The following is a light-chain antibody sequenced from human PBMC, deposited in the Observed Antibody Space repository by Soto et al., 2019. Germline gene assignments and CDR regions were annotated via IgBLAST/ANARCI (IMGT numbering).Light chain of an antibody. J-gene: IGKJ2*01. CDR1: QSVSID. Sequence: EILMTQSPATLSVSPGEGATLSCRANQSVSIDLAWYQQKPGQAPRLLIYDVSSRATGVPARFRGSGSGTDFTLTISSLQSEDFAVYYCLQYNNWPPYTFGQGTKLEIK. V-gene: IGKV3-15*01. CDR2: DVS. CDR3: LQYNNWPPYT.